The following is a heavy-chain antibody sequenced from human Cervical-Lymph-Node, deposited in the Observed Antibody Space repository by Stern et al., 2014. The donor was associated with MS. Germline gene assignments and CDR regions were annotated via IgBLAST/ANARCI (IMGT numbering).Heavy chain of an antibody. V-gene: IGHV3-30*09. CDR3: VRTESFYYYDGMDV. CDR2: ISHDGSNK. Sequence: VQLVESGGGVVPPGRSLRLSCADSGSTFSKSAMHWVRQAPGKGLEWVAVISHDGSNKQYGDSVKGRLASSRDNSRNTLSLEIYSLRAEDTAVYYCVRTESFYYYDGMDVWGHGTTVTVSS. CDR1: GSTFSKSA. J-gene: IGHJ6*02.